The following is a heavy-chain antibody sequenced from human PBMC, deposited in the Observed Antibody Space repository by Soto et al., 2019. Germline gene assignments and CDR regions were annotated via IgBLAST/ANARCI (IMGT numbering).Heavy chain of an antibody. CDR1: GFSLSTSGVG. J-gene: IGHJ4*02. V-gene: IGHV2-5*02. CDR3: AHSTTTRAFDY. CDR2: IYWDDDK. Sequence: QITLKESGPTLVKPTQTLTLTCTFSGFSLSTSGVGVGWIRQPPGKALEWLALIYWDDDKRYSPSLKSRLTLHKDPPKNQVVLTMTNMDPVDTATYYCAHSTTTRAFDYWGQGTLVTVSS. D-gene: IGHD4-17*01.